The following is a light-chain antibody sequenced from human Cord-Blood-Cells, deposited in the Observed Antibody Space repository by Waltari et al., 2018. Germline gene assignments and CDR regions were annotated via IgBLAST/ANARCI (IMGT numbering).Light chain of an antibody. J-gene: IGLJ3*02. CDR3: CSYAGSYTLV. V-gene: IGLV2-11*01. CDR1: SSDVGGYNY. CDR2: DVS. Sequence: QSALTQPRSVSGSPGQSVTISCTGTSSDVGGYNYVSWYQQHPGKAHKLMIYDVSKRPAGVPDRFSGSTSGHTASLTISWLQAEDEADYYCCSYAGSYTLVFGGGTKLTVL.